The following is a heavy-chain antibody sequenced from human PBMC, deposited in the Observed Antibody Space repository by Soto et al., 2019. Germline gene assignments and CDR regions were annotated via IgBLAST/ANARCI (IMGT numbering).Heavy chain of an antibody. CDR3: AKSVGSYPTVTTL. V-gene: IGHV3-23*01. Sequence: EVQLLESGGGLVQPGGSLRLSCAASGFTFSSYAMSWVRQAPGKGLEWVSAISGSGGSTYYADSVKGRFTISRDNSKNTXXXXXNSLRAEDTAVYYCAKSVGSYPTVTTLWGQGTLVTVSS. J-gene: IGHJ4*02. CDR1: GFTFSSYA. D-gene: IGHD4-4*01. CDR2: ISGSGGST.